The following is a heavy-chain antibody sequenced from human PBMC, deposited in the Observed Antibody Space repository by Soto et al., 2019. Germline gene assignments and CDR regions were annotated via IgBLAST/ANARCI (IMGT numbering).Heavy chain of an antibody. J-gene: IGHJ6*03. CDR2: IWYDGSNK. CDR1: GFTFSSYG. D-gene: IGHD1-1*01. Sequence: SLRLSCAASGFTFSSYGMHWVLQAPGKGLEWVAVIWYDGSNKYYADSEKGRFTISRDNSKNTLYLQMNSLRAEDTAVYYCARDQLERARGYYYYMDVWGKGTTVTVSS. CDR3: ARDQLERARGYYYYMDV. V-gene: IGHV3-33*01.